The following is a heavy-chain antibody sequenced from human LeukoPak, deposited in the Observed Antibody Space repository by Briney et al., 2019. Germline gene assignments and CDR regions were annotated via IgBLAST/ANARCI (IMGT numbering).Heavy chain of an antibody. V-gene: IGHV3-7*03. J-gene: IGHJ4*02. CDR2: IKQDGSEQ. Sequence: GGSLRLSCAASGFFFSSSGMHWVRQAPGKGLEWVANIKQDGSEQYYVGSAKGRFTVSRDNAKNSLYLQMNSLRAEDTAVYYCARGEAWAFDYWGQGTLVTVSS. CDR3: ARGEAWAFDY. CDR1: GFFFSSSG. D-gene: IGHD1-26*01.